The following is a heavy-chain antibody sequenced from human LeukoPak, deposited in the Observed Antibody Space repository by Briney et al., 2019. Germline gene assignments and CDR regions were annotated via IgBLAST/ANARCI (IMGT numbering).Heavy chain of an antibody. CDR3: ARDHRWSYDY. CDR2: IKGDGSDT. Sequence: GGSLRLSCAASGFTFSGHYMHWVRQAPGKGLVWVSHIKGDGSDTRYADSVEGRFIISRDNAKNTLYLQMNSLRAEDTGVYFCARDHRWSYDYWGQGTLVTISS. J-gene: IGHJ4*02. D-gene: IGHD1-26*01. V-gene: IGHV3-74*01. CDR1: GFTFSGHY.